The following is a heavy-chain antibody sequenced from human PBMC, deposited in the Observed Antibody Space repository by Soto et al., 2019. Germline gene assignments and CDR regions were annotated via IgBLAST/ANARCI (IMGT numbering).Heavy chain of an antibody. D-gene: IGHD1-1*01. CDR1: GFSLSTTGVG. CDR2: IYWDDDR. Sequence: QITLKESGPTVVKPTQTLTLICTFSGFSLSTTGVGVGSIRQSPGKALEYLALIYWDDDRRYSPSLKSRLTITKDTSRNQVVLKLSNMDNVDKATYDCAHRQGGYNWNDGDFDYWGRGTLVTVSA. CDR3: AHRQGGYNWNDGDFDY. V-gene: IGHV2-5*02. J-gene: IGHJ4*02.